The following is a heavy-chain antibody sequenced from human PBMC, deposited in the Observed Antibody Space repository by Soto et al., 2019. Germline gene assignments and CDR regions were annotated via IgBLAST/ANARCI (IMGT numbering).Heavy chain of an antibody. CDR3: ARALLGYCTNGVCYRYFDY. V-gene: IGHV1-69*13. Sequence: SVKVSCKASGGTFSSYAISWVRQAPGQGLEWMGGIIPIFGTANYAQKFQGRVTITADESTSTAYMELSSLRSEDTAVYYCARALLGYCTNGVCYRYFDYWGQGTPVTVSS. CDR2: IIPIFGTA. J-gene: IGHJ4*02. CDR1: GGTFSSYA. D-gene: IGHD2-8*01.